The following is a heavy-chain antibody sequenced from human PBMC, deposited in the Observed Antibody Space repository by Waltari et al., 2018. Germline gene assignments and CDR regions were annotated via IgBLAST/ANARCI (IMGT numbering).Heavy chain of an antibody. Sequence: WSRRPPGPGLEWSGTISYAGTTYTNPSLRSRLTMSRDTSKNQLSLTLGSTTAADTAVYYCATYIGASVGTAAFDVWGQGTMVTVSS. J-gene: IGHJ3*01. CDR2: ISYAGTT. CDR3: ATYIGASVGTAAFDV. D-gene: IGHD5-12*01. V-gene: IGHV4-39*01.